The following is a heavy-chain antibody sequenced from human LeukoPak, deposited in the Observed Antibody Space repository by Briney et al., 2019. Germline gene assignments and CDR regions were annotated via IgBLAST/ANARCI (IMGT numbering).Heavy chain of an antibody. CDR3: ARDHYYDSSGYYGRDY. Sequence: ASVKVSCKASGYTFTSYGISWVRQAPGQGPEWMGWISAYNGNTNYAHSLQGRVTMTTDTSTTTAYMELRSLRSDDTAVYYCARDHYYDSSGYYGRDYWGQGTLVTVSS. J-gene: IGHJ4*02. D-gene: IGHD3-22*01. CDR2: ISAYNGNT. V-gene: IGHV1-18*01. CDR1: GYTFTSYG.